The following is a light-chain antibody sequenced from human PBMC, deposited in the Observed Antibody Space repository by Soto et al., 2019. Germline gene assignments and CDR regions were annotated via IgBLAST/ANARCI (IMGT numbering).Light chain of an antibody. CDR2: EV. CDR1: SSDVGGYNS. V-gene: IGLV2-8*01. CDR3: SSYAGSGNWV. J-gene: IGLJ3*02. Sequence: QSALTQPPSASGSPGQSVTISCTGASSDVGGYNSVSWYQQHPGKAPKLILSEVNSGVPDRFAGSKSGNTASLTVSGLQAEDEADYYGSSYAGSGNWVFGGGTKLTVL.